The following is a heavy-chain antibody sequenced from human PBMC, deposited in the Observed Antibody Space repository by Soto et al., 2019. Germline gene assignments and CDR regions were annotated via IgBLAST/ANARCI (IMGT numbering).Heavy chain of an antibody. CDR2: IKSKTDGGTT. Sequence: EVQLVESGGGLVKPGGSLRLSCAASGFTFTHAWMNWVRQAPGKGLESIGRIKSKTDGGTTDYTAPVKGRFIISRDDSKNTLFLQMSSLQIEDTAVYYCVTDRLVWGQGTLVTVFS. V-gene: IGHV3-15*01. D-gene: IGHD2-2*01. CDR1: GFTFTHAW. J-gene: IGHJ4*02. CDR3: VTDRLV.